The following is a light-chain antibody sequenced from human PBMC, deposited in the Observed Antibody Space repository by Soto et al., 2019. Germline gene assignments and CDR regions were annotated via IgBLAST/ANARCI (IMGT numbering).Light chain of an antibody. V-gene: IGKV1-9*01. CDR3: QKHRMYPSN. Sequence: EIESTKSPSTLSASVGYRATITCTASQDIAIYLAWYQQKPGEAPKLLIYAASTLYGGVPSRFSGSGSGTDFALTITSLQAEDFATYYCQKHRMYPSNFGRGTKGAIK. J-gene: IGKJ4*01. CDR2: AAS. CDR1: QDIAIY.